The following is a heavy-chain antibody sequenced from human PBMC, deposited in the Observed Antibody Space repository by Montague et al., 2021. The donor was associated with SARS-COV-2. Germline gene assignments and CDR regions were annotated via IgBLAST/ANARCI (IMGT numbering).Heavy chain of an antibody. D-gene: IGHD6-19*01. CDR1: GDSVSSISVS. Sequence: CAISGDSVSSISVSWDWHRHSPSRRLECLGRPYYRSKWYSDYAPXVRCRLTVNPDASKNEFSMELNYVTPEDTAVYYCVRYSGWFYFDFWGQGTLVTVSS. CDR3: VRYSGWFYFDF. J-gene: IGHJ4*02. V-gene: IGHV6-1*01. CDR2: PYYRSKWYS.